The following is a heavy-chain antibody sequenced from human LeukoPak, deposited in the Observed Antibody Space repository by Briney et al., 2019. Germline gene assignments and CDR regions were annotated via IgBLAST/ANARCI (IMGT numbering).Heavy chain of an antibody. CDR1: GGTFSSYA. CDR3: AKDMRFDWTPYYFDY. Sequence: GASVKVSCKASGGTFSSYAISWVRQAPGQGLEWMGGIIPIFGTANYAQKFQGRVTITADESTSTAYMELSSLRSEDTAVYYCAKDMRFDWTPYYFDYWGQGTLVTVSS. CDR2: IIPIFGTA. D-gene: IGHD3-9*01. J-gene: IGHJ4*02. V-gene: IGHV1-69*13.